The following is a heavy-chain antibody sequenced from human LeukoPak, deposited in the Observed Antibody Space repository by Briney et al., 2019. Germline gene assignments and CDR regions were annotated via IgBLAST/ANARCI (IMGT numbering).Heavy chain of an antibody. V-gene: IGHV4-59*11. CDR3: ARGVRITGIPFFDY. CDR1: GGSIGSHY. CDR2: IYYSGST. D-gene: IGHD1-20*01. Sequence: SETLSLTCTVSGGSIGSHYWSWIRQPPGKGLELIGYIYYSGSTNYNPSLKSRDTISVDTSKNQFSLRLSSVTAADTAVYYCARGVRITGIPFFDYWGQGTLVTVSS. J-gene: IGHJ4*02.